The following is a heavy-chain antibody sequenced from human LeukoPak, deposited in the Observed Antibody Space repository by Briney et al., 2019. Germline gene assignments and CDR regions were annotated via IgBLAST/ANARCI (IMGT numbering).Heavy chain of an antibody. Sequence: GGSLRLSCAASGFTFSTYWMHWVRQAPGKGLVWVSGIKSDGSTNYADSVKGRFTISRDNAKNTVSLQMNSLRAEDTGVYYCARAPSELGGYYPEYFRHWGQGTLVTVSS. CDR1: GFTFSTYW. D-gene: IGHD3-22*01. CDR3: ARAPSELGGYYPEYFRH. CDR2: IKSDGST. J-gene: IGHJ1*01. V-gene: IGHV3-74*01.